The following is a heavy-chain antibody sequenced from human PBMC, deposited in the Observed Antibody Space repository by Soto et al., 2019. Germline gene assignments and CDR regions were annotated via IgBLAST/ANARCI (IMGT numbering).Heavy chain of an antibody. CDR1: GGTFSSYF. V-gene: IGHV1-69*01. J-gene: IGHJ6*02. CDR2: IIPVFGTA. Sequence: QVQLVQSGAEVKKAGSSVKVSCKTSGGTFSSYFINWVRQAPGQGLEWVGGIIPVFGTAYYAERFQGRVTITADESTTTVYMELSSLRSDDTAVYDCARETPYTSAAYFYYGLDVWGQGTTVTVPS. CDR3: ARETPYTSAAYFYYGLDV. D-gene: IGHD2-2*01.